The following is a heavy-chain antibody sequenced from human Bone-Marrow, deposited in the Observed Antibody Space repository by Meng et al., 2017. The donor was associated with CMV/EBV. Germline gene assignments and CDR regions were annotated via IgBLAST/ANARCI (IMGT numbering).Heavy chain of an antibody. CDR1: GGSFSSGSYY. CDR2: LNHSGST. V-gene: IGHV4-61*01. CDR3: ARGPKRVRGVVVLYYFDY. D-gene: IGHD3-10*01. J-gene: IGHJ4*02. Sequence: SETLSLTCTVSGGSFSSGSYYWSWIGQPPGKGLESIGELNHSGSTNYNPSLKSRVTISVDTSKNQFSLKLSSVTAADTAVYYCARGPKRVRGVVVLYYFDYWGQGTLVTVSS.